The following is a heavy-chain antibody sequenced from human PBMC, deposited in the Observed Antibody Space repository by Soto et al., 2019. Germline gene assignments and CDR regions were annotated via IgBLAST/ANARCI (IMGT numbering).Heavy chain of an antibody. CDR1: GFTFSSYA. Sequence: GGSLRLSCAASGFTFSSYAMSWVREAPGKGLEWVSAISGSGGSTYYADSVKGRFTISRDNSKNTLYLQMNSLRAEDTAVYYCAKETSKYYDFWSGYRNYWGQGTLVTVSS. J-gene: IGHJ4*02. CDR2: ISGSGGST. D-gene: IGHD3-3*01. V-gene: IGHV3-23*01. CDR3: AKETSKYYDFWSGYRNY.